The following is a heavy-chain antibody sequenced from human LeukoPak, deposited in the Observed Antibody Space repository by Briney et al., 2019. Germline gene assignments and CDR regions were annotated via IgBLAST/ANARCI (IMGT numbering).Heavy chain of an antibody. CDR1: GGSISGSY. J-gene: IGHJ4*02. CDR3: ARGIESYGDYGY. D-gene: IGHD4-17*01. CDR2: MYNSGST. V-gene: IGHV4-59*01. Sequence: PSETLSLTCTVSGGSISGSYWSWIRQPPGKGLEWIAYMYNSGSTNYNPSLKSRVTISIDTSRNQFSLKLSSLTAADTAIYYCARGIESYGDYGYWGQGILVTVST.